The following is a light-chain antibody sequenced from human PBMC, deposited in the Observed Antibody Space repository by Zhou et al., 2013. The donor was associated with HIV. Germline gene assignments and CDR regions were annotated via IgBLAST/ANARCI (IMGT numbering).Light chain of an antibody. V-gene: IGLV2-14*03. J-gene: IGLJ3*02. CDR3: SSYTSSKSWV. CDR2: DVT. Sequence: QSALTQPASVSGSPGQSITISCTGTHSDVGAYDFVSWYQQHPGKAPKLMIYDVTNRPSGVSNRFSGSKSGNTASLTISGLQADDDADYYCSSYTSSKSWVFGGGTKLTVL. CDR1: HSDVGAYDF.